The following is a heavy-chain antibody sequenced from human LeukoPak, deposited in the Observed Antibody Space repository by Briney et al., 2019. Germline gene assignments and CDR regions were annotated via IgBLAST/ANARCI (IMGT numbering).Heavy chain of an antibody. Sequence: GGSLRLSCAASGFTFSSFSINWVRQAPGKGLEWVSSISSSSSNIYYADSVRGRFTISRDNAKNSLYLQMDSLRVEDTALYYCAREAKVGRSLYFDYWGQGTLVTVSS. CDR3: AREAKVGRSLYFDY. CDR1: GFTFSSFS. D-gene: IGHD1-26*01. V-gene: IGHV3-21*01. J-gene: IGHJ4*02. CDR2: ISSSSSNI.